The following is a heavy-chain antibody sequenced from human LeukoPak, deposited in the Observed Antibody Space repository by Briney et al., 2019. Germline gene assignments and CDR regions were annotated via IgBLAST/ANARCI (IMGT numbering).Heavy chain of an antibody. J-gene: IGHJ3*02. CDR3: ASMTTGFDAFDI. Sequence: SETLSLTCTVSGGSLSSSSYYWGWIRQPPGKGLEWIGSIYYSGSTYYNPSLKSRVTISVDTSKNQFSLKLSSVTAADTAVYYCASMTTGFDAFDIWGQGTMVTVSS. CDR2: IYYSGST. D-gene: IGHD4-17*01. V-gene: IGHV4-39*01. CDR1: GGSLSSSSYY.